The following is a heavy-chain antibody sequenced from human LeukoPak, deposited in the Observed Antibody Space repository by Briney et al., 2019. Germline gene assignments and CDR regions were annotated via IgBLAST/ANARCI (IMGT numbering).Heavy chain of an antibody. CDR3: ARGPGPADDGGGYCFDY. J-gene: IGHJ4*03. Sequence: ASVKVSCKASGYTFTSYYLYWVRQAPGQGLEWMGVINPSGGSTTSAQKFQGRVTMTRDTSTSTVYMELRSLRSEDTAVYYCARGPGPADDGGGYCFDYWGQGTTVTVSS. CDR2: INPSGGST. CDR1: GYTFTSYY. V-gene: IGHV1-46*01. D-gene: IGHD3-22*01.